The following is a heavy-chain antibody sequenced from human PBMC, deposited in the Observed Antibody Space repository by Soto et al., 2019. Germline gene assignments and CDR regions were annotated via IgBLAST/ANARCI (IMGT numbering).Heavy chain of an antibody. CDR3: ARFRKSLYHDILTGYGPGAFDI. V-gene: IGHV4-34*01. CDR2: INHSGST. CDR1: GGSFSGYY. D-gene: IGHD3-9*01. Sequence: SETLSLTCAVYGGSFSGYYWSWIRQPPGKGLEWIGEINHSGSTNYNPSLKSRVTISVDTSKNQFSLKLSSVTAADTAVYYCARFRKSLYHDILTGYGPGAFDIWGQGTRVTVS. J-gene: IGHJ3*02.